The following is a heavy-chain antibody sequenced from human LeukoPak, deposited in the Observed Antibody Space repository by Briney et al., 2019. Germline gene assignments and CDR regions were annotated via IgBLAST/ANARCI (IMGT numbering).Heavy chain of an antibody. CDR1: GFTGFTFSSYG. D-gene: IGHD3-10*01. CDR3: ARVEGKLSGSGSYYIAPFDY. CDR2: ISGSGGST. J-gene: IGHJ4*02. V-gene: IGHV3-23*01. Sequence: GGSLRLSCAASGFTGFTFSSYGMSWVRQAPGKGLEWVSAISGSGGSTYYADSVKGRFTISRDNAKNTLYLQMNSLRAEDTAVYYCARVEGKLSGSGSYYIAPFDYWGQGTLVTVSS.